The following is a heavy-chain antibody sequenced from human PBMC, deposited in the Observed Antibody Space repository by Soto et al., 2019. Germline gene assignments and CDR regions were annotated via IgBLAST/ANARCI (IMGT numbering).Heavy chain of an antibody. CDR2: IYYSGST. Sequence: PSETLSLTCTVSGGSISSYYWSWIRQPPGKGLEWIGYIYYSGSTNYNPSLKSRVTISVDTSKNQFSLKLSSVTAADTAVYYCARTYTIFGVVRDYYYYYMDVWGKGTTVTVYS. CDR1: GGSISSYY. J-gene: IGHJ6*03. CDR3: ARTYTIFGVVRDYYYYYMDV. V-gene: IGHV4-59*01. D-gene: IGHD3-3*01.